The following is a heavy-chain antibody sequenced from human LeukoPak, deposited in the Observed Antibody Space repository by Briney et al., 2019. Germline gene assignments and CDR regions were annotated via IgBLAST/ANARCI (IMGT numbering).Heavy chain of an antibody. J-gene: IGHJ5*02. D-gene: IGHD6-19*01. Sequence: GGSLRLSCAASGFTFSNYWMSWVRQAPGKGLEWVANIKQDGSEKYYVDSVKGRFTISRDNAKNSLYLQMNSLRAEDTAVYYCARAVAENWFDPWGQGTPVTVSS. CDR3: ARAVAENWFDP. CDR1: GFTFSNYW. CDR2: IKQDGSEK. V-gene: IGHV3-7*01.